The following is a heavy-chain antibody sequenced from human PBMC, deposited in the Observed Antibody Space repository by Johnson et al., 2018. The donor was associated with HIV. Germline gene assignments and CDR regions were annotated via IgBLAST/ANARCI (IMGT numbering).Heavy chain of an antibody. CDR1: GFTFSSYA. CDR2: IKQDGSNR. Sequence: QVLLVESGGGVVQPGRSLRLSCAASGFTFSSYAMHWVRQAPGKGLEWVANIKQDGSNRYYADSVKGRFTISRDNSKNTLYLQINSLRAEDTAVYYCARDSAYCGGDCHDAFDIWGQGTMVTVSS. V-gene: IGHV3-30*04. CDR3: ARDSAYCGGDCHDAFDI. D-gene: IGHD2-21*02. J-gene: IGHJ3*02.